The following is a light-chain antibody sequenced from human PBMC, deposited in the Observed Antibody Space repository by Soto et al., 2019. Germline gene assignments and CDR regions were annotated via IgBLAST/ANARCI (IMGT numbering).Light chain of an antibody. J-gene: IGKJ5*01. CDR2: GAS. CDR1: QSVSSSY. CDR3: PQYGSSPIT. Sequence: EIVLTQSPGTLSLSPGERATLSCRASQSVSSSYLAWYQQKPGQAPRLLIYGASSRATGIPDRFSGSGSGTDFTLTISRLEPEDFAVYYCPQYGSSPITFGERTRLEIK. V-gene: IGKV3-20*01.